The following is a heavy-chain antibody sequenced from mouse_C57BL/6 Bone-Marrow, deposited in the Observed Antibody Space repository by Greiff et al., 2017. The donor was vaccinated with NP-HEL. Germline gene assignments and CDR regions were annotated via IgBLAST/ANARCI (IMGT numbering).Heavy chain of an antibody. CDR3: ARTLIYYDYDWFAY. Sequence: VQLQQSGPVLVKPGASVKMSCKASGYTFTDYYMNWVKQSHGKSLEWIGVINPYNGGTSYNQKFKGKATLTVDKSSSTAYMELNSLTSEDSAVYYCARTLIYYDYDWFAYWGQGTLVTVSA. D-gene: IGHD2-4*01. CDR1: GYTFTDYY. J-gene: IGHJ3*01. V-gene: IGHV1-19*01. CDR2: INPYNGGT.